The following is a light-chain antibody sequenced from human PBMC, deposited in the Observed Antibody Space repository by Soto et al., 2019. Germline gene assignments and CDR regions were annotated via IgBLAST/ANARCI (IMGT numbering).Light chain of an antibody. Sequence: DIQLTQSPSSLSASVGDRVTITCRASQAISSYLDWYQQKPGKVPELLIYATSTLQSGASSRFSGSGSGTEFALTISSLQPEDVATEYCHKYNYAPTFGGGTKVEIK. J-gene: IGKJ4*01. CDR2: ATS. CDR3: HKYNYAPT. V-gene: IGKV1-27*01. CDR1: QAISSY.